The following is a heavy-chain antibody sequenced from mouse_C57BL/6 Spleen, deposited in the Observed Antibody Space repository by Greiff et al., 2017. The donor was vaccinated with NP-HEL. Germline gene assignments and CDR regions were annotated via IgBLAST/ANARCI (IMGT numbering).Heavy chain of an antibody. Sequence: EVKLQQSGAELVRPGASVKLSCTASGFNIKDDYMHWVKQRPEQGLEWIGWIDPENGDTEYASKFQGKATITADTSSNTAYLQLSSLTSEDTAVYYCTVHYYGSRLDYWGQGTTLTVSS. D-gene: IGHD1-1*01. CDR2: IDPENGDT. CDR1: GFNIKDDY. CDR3: TVHYYGSRLDY. V-gene: IGHV14-4*01. J-gene: IGHJ2*01.